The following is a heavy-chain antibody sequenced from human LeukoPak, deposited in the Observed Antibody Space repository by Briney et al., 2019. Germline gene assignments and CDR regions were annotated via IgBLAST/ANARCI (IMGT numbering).Heavy chain of an antibody. CDR2: IYYSGST. CDR3: ARFEGYGMDV. J-gene: IGHJ6*02. V-gene: IGHV4-59*01. CDR1: GGSISSYY. Sequence: SETLSLTCTVSGGSISSYYWSWIRQPPGKGLEWIGYIYYSGSTNYNPSLKSRVTISVDTSKNQFSLKLSSVTAADTAVCYCARFEGYGMDVWGQGTTVTVSS.